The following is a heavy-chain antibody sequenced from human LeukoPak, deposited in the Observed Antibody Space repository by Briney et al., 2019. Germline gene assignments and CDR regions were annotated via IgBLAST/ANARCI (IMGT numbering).Heavy chain of an antibody. V-gene: IGHV4-34*01. CDR1: GGSFSGYY. CDR3: ASTYYYGLYGMDV. CDR2: INHSGST. J-gene: IGHJ6*02. Sequence: PSETLSLTCAVYGGSFSGYYWSWIRQPPGKGLEWIGEINHSGSTNYNPSLKSRVTMSVDTSKNQFSLKLSSVTAADTAVYYCASTYYYGLYGMDVWGQGTTVTVSS. D-gene: IGHD3-10*01.